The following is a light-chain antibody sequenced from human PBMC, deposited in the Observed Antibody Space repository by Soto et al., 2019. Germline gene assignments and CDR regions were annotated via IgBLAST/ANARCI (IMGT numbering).Light chain of an antibody. CDR2: GAS. CDR1: QSVINNY. V-gene: IGKV3-20*01. Sequence: EIVLTQPPGTLSLSPGERATLSCRASQSVINNYLAWYQQKLGQAPRLLIYGASSRATGIPDRFSGSGSGTDFTLTISRLEPEDFAVYYCQQYGSSPPSITFGQGTRLEIK. J-gene: IGKJ5*01. CDR3: QQYGSSPPSIT.